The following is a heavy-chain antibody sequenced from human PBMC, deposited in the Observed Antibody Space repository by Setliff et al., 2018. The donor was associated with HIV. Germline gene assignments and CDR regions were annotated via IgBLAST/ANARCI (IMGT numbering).Heavy chain of an antibody. CDR3: AKSSLIVLVGTDYFDS. CDR1: GFTFGNFA. CDR2: ISSDGSND. D-gene: IGHD3-22*01. V-gene: IGHV3-30*04. Sequence: GGSRRLCCAASGFTFGNFAMHWVRQAPGKGLECVAVISSDGSNDYYVDSVRGRFTISRDNDRITLNLRIDRLRADDTAVYYCAKSSLIVLVGTDYFDSCGQGTLVTVSS. J-gene: IGHJ4*02.